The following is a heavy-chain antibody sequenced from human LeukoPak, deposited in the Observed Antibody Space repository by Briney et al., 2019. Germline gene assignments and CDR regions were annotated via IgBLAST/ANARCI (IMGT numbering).Heavy chain of an antibody. CDR3: ATIAAAGFDP. D-gene: IGHD6-13*01. V-gene: IGHV3-23*01. CDR2: AGTATDT. Sequence: PGGSLRLSCAASGFTFSNFAMSWFRQAPGRGLEWVSAAGTATDTSYADSVKGRFTISRDNSKNTLYLQMNSLRAEDTAVYYCATIAAAGFDPWGQGTLVTVSS. J-gene: IGHJ5*02. CDR1: GFTFSNFA.